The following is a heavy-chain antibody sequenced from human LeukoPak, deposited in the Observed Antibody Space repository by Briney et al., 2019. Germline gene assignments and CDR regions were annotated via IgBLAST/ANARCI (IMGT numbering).Heavy chain of an antibody. D-gene: IGHD2-8*01. CDR3: AREEKWYDAFDI. CDR1: GYSISSGYY. J-gene: IGHJ3*02. V-gene: IGHV4-38-2*02. Sequence: SETLSLTCAVSGYSISSGYYWGWIRQPPGKGLEWIGSIYHSGSTYYNPSLKSRVTMSVDTSKNQFSLKLSSVTAADTAVYYCAREEKWYDAFDIWGQGTMVTVSS. CDR2: IYHSGST.